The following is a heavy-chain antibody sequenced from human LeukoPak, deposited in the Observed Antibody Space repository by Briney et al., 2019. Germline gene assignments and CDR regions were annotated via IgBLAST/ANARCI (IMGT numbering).Heavy chain of an antibody. J-gene: IGHJ4*02. CDR3: ARDQRYDFWSGYSSAGMDY. D-gene: IGHD3-3*01. Sequence: GASVKVSCKASGYTFTGYYMHWVRQAPGQGLEWMGWINPNSGGTNYAQKFQGRVTMTRDTSISTAYMELSRLRSDDTAVYYCARDQRYDFWSGYSSAGMDYWGQGTLVTVSS. CDR1: GYTFTGYY. CDR2: INPNSGGT. V-gene: IGHV1-2*02.